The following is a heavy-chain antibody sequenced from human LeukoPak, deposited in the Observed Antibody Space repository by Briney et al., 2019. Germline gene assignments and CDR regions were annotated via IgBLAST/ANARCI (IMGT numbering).Heavy chain of an antibody. V-gene: IGHV3-74*01. D-gene: IGHD2-2*02. J-gene: IGHJ6*03. CDR2: INSDGSST. Sequence: GGSLRLSCAASGFTFSSYWMHWVRQAPGKGLVWVSRINSDGSSTNYADSVKGRFTISRDNAKNTLYLQMNSLRAEDTAVYYCARVRFCSSTSCYTAWYYYMDVWGKGTTVTVSS. CDR1: GFTFSSYW. CDR3: ARVRFCSSTSCYTAWYYYMDV.